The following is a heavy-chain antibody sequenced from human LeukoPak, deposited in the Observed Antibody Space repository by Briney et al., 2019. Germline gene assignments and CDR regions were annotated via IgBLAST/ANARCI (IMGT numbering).Heavy chain of an antibody. CDR3: AREGVGGTLKYQLLKYWFDP. D-gene: IGHD2-2*01. V-gene: IGHV1-69*13. J-gene: IGHJ5*02. CDR1: GGTFSSYA. Sequence: SVKVSCKASGGTFSSYAINWVRQAPGQELEWMGGIISIFGTVNYAQKFQGRVTITADESTSTAYMELSSLRSEDTAVYYCAREGVGGTLKYQLLKYWFDPWGQGTLVTVSS. CDR2: IISIFGTV.